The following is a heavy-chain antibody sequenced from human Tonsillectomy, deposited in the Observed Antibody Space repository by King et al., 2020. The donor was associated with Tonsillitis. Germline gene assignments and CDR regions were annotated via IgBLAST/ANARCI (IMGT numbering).Heavy chain of an antibody. J-gene: IGHJ5*02. CDR1: GFTFGDYV. CDR3: TRGLICGGDCPGEAYWFDP. V-gene: IGHV3-49*05. CDR2: IRSKGYGGTT. Sequence: QLVQSGGGLVKPGRSLRLSCTASGFTFGDYVMSWFRQAPGKGLEWVGFIRSKGYGGTTEYAASVKGRFTISRDDSKSIAYLQMNSLKTEDTAVYYCTRGLICGGDCPGEAYWFDPWGQGTLVTVSS. D-gene: IGHD2-21*02.